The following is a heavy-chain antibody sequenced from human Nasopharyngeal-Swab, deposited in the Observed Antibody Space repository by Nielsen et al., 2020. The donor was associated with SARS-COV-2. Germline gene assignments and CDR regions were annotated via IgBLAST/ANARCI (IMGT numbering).Heavy chain of an antibody. CDR2: INHGGST. CDR1: GGSFSGTF. CDR3: ARGTFGYTYTRPENNWFDP. Sequence: SETLSLTCAVFGGSFSGTFWSWIRQPPGKGLEWIAEINHGGSTNYNPSLKSRVTISVDTSKNQFSLKLTSVTAADTAVYYCARGTFGYTYTRPENNWFDPWGQGILVTVSS. D-gene: IGHD5-18*01. V-gene: IGHV4-34*01. J-gene: IGHJ5*02.